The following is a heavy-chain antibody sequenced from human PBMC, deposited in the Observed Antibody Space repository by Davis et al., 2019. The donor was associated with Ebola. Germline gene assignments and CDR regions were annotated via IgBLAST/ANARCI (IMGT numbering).Heavy chain of an antibody. CDR2: IRSDGINR. Sequence: GGSLRLSCAASGFIFSSYVIHWVRQAPGKGLEWVAFIRSDGINRYYADSVKGRFTISRDNSKNTLYLQMNSLRAEDTAVYYCAKDSYSDYGSLFYYYYGMDVWGKGTTVTVSS. J-gene: IGHJ6*04. CDR1: GFIFSSYV. CDR3: AKDSYSDYGSLFYYYYGMDV. V-gene: IGHV3-30*02. D-gene: IGHD3-10*01.